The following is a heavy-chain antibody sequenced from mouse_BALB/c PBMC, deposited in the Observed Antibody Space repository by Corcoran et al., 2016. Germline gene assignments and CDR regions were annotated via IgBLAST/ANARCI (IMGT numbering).Heavy chain of an antibody. CDR1: GFNIKDTY. CDR2: IDPANGNT. J-gene: IGHJ1*01. V-gene: IGHV14-3*02. CDR3: ARWDWYVDV. Sequence: EVQLQQSGAELVKPGASVKLSCTASGFNIKDTYMHGVKQRPEQGLEWIGRIDPANGNTKYDPKFQGKATITADTSSNTAYLQLSSLTSEDTAVYYGARWDWYVDVWGAGTTVTVS.